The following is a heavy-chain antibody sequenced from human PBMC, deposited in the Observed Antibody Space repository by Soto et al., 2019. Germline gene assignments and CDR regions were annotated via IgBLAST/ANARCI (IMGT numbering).Heavy chain of an antibody. Sequence: VGSLRLSCAASGFTFSSYAMHWVRQAPGKGLEWVAVISYDGSNKYYADSVKGRFTISRDNSKNTLYLQMNSLRAEDTAAYYCARASRLTGYCSSTSCLPYAMDVWGQGTTVTVSS. J-gene: IGHJ6*02. V-gene: IGHV3-30-3*01. CDR1: GFTFSSYA. CDR3: ARASRLTGYCSSTSCLPYAMDV. CDR2: ISYDGSNK. D-gene: IGHD2-2*01.